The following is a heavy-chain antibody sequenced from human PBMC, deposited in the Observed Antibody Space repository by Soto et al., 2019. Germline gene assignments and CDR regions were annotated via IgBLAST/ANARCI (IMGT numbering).Heavy chain of an antibody. J-gene: IGHJ6*02. CDR3: ARIGIVVVPAAMVYYYYGMDV. CDR2: INHSGST. CDR1: GGSFSGYY. D-gene: IGHD2-2*01. Sequence: QVQLQQWGAGLLKPSETLSLTCAVYGGSFSGYYWSWIRQPPGKGLEWIGEINHSGSTNYNPSLKSRVTLSVDTSKDQFSLKLSSVTAADTAVYYCARIGIVVVPAAMVYYYYGMDVWGQGTTVTVSS. V-gene: IGHV4-34*01.